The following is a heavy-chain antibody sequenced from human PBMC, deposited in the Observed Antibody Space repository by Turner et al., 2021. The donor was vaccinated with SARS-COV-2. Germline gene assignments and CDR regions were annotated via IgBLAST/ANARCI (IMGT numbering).Heavy chain of an antibody. Sequence: EVQLLESGGGLVQPGGSLRLSCSASVFTFSNYAMNWVRQAPGKGLEWVSGISGGGGSTKYADSVKGRFTISRDNSKYMLYLQMITLRAEDTAVYYCARGSRIHSSGEFDYWGQGTLVTVSS. D-gene: IGHD6-25*01. V-gene: IGHV3-23*01. CDR3: ARGSRIHSSGEFDY. CDR1: VFTFSNYA. J-gene: IGHJ4*02. CDR2: ISGGGGST.